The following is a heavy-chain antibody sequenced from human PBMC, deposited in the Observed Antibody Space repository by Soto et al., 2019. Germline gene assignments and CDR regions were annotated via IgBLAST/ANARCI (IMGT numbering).Heavy chain of an antibody. V-gene: IGHV3-74*01. J-gene: IGHJ6*03. CDR1: GFTFSSYW. CDR3: ARGRGSSWITYYYYYMDV. CDR2: INSDGSST. D-gene: IGHD6-13*01. Sequence: EVQLVESGGGLVQPGGSLRLSCAASGFTFSSYWMHWVRQAPGKGLVWVSRINSDGSSTSYADSVKGRFTISRDNAKNTLYLQMNSLIAEDTPVYYCARGRGSSWITYYYYYMDVWGKGTTVTVSS.